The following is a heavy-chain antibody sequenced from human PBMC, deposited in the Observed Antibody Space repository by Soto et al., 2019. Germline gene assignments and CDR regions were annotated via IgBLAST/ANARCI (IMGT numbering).Heavy chain of an antibody. V-gene: IGHV1-2*04. CDR3: ARDGGGGSSSGVGDY. CDR2: INPNSGGT. CDR1: GYTFTGYY. J-gene: IGHJ4*02. Sequence: QVQLVQSGAEVEKPGASVKVSCKASGYTFTGYYMHWVRQAPGQGLEWMGWINPNSGGTNYAQKFQGWVTMTRDTSISTAYMELSRLRSDDTAVYYCARDGGGGSSSGVGDYWGQGTLVTVSS. D-gene: IGHD6-6*01.